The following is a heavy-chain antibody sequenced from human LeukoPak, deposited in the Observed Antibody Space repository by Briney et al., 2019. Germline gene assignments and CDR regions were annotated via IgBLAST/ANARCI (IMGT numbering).Heavy chain of an antibody. D-gene: IGHD5-12*01. CDR2: ISYDGSSK. CDR3: AKEVADAFAI. J-gene: IGHJ3*02. V-gene: IGHV3-30*18. CDR1: GFTFSSYG. Sequence: GGSLRLSCAASGFTFSSYGMHWVRQAQGKGLEWVAVISYDGSSKYYADSVKGRFTISRDNSKNTLYLQMNSLRAEDTAVHYCAKEVADAFAIWGQGTMVTVSS.